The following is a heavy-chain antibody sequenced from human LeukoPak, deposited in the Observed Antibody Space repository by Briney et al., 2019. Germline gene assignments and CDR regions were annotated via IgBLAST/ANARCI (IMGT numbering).Heavy chain of an antibody. CDR1: GFTFSSYA. D-gene: IGHD3-3*01. V-gene: IGHV3-23*01. Sequence: GESLTLSCAASGFTFSSYAMSWVRQALGHVLEWVSAISASGSSTYYADSAKSRFPISTDNSSNTPFPQMNSLRAEDTAVYYCAKDRALAAYDFWSGYYDYDYWGQGTLVTVSS. CDR3: AKDRALAAYDFWSGYYDYDY. CDR2: ISASGSST. J-gene: IGHJ4*02.